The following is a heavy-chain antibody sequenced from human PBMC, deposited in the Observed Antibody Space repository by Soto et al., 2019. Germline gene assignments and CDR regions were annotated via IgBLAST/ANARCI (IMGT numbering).Heavy chain of an antibody. CDR1: GYTFTSYG. J-gene: IGHJ5*02. D-gene: IGHD3-9*01. CDR3: ARDYVVYDILTGYYTRWFDP. Sequence: ASVKVSCKASGYTFTSYGISWVRQAPGQGLEWMGWISAYNGNTNYAQKLQGRVTMTTDTSTSTAYMELRSLRSDDTAVYYCARDYVVYDILTGYYTRWFDPWGQGTLVTVSS. CDR2: ISAYNGNT. V-gene: IGHV1-18*01.